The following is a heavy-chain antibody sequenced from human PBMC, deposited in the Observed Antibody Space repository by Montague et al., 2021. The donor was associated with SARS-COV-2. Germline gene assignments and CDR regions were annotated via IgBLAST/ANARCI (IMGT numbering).Heavy chain of an antibody. V-gene: IGHV3-30*09. J-gene: IGHJ4*02. Sequence: SLRLSCAASGFTFNNYAMHWVRQAPGKGLEWVAIISYDGSNKYYADSVKGRFAISRDNSKNTLYLQMNSLRAEDTALYYCVRASLTKARIAVAGTTVYWGQGTLVTISS. CDR2: ISYDGSNK. CDR3: VRASLTKARIAVAGTTVY. D-gene: IGHD6-19*01. CDR1: GFTFNNYA.